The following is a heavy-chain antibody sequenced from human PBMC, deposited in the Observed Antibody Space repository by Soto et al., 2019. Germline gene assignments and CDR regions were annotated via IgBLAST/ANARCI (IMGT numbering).Heavy chain of an antibody. CDR3: ASTPASGSYSFDF. Sequence: PSETLSLTCAVYGGSLSGYYWSWIRQPPGKGLEWIGEINHSGSTNYNPFLKSRVTISVDTDKNQFSLKLSSVTAAATALYYCASTPASGSYSFDFWGQGTLVTVSS. CDR1: GGSLSGYY. CDR2: INHSGST. V-gene: IGHV4-34*01. D-gene: IGHD1-26*01. J-gene: IGHJ4*02.